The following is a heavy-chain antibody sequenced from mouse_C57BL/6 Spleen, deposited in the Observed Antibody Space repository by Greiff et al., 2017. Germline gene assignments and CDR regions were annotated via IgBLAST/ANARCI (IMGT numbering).Heavy chain of an antibody. CDR2: IDPETGGT. CDR3: TSGTSRY. V-gene: IGHV1-15*01. CDR1: GYTFTDYE. J-gene: IGHJ2*01. D-gene: IGHD4-1*01. Sequence: VQLQESGAELVRPGASVTLSCKASGYTFTDYEMHWVKQTPVHGLEWIGAIDPETGGTAYNQKFKGKAILTADKSSSTAYMELRSLTSEDSAVYYCTSGTSRYWGQGTTLTVSS.